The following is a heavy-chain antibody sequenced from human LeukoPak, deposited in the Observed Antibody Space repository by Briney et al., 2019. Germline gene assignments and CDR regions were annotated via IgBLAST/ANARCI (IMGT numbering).Heavy chain of an antibody. CDR3: AKESGKFDY. V-gene: IGHV3-43*02. J-gene: IGHJ4*02. Sequence: GGSLRLSCVASGLPIADFAMHWVSQAPGKGLEWVSLISGDGVSTFYTDSVRGRFSISRDNTKNSLYLEMNSLRTEDTAMYYCAKESGKFDYWGQGTLVAVSS. CDR2: ISGDGVST. CDR1: GLPIADFA.